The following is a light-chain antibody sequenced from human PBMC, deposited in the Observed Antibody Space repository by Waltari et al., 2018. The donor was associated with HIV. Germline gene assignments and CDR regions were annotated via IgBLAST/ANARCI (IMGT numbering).Light chain of an antibody. Sequence: QLVLTQSPSASASLGASVKLTCTLSSGHSSYAIAWHQQQPEKGPRYLMKFNSDGSHSKGDGIPDLFAGSSSGAERYLTSSRLQSEDEADCCCQTGGTLNLVFGGGTKLTVL. CDR2: FNSDGSH. CDR1: SGHSSYA. J-gene: IGLJ3*02. V-gene: IGLV4-69*01. CDR3: QTGGTLNLV.